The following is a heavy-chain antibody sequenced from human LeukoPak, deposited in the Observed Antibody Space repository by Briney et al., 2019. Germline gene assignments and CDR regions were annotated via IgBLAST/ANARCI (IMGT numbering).Heavy chain of an antibody. J-gene: IGHJ4*02. V-gene: IGHV3-21*01. D-gene: IGHD5-12*01. CDR3: AAWAEVATIRFDY. CDR1: GFTFSSYS. Sequence: GGSLRLSCAASGFTFSSYSMNWVRQAPGKGLEWVSSISSSSSYIYYADSVKGRFTISRDNAKNSLYLQMNSLRAEDTAVYYCAAWAEVATIRFDYWGQGTLVTVSS. CDR2: ISSSSSYI.